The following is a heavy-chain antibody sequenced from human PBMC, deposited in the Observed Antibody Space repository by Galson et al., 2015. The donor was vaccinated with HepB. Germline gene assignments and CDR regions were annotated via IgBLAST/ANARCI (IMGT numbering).Heavy chain of an antibody. J-gene: IGHJ5*02. D-gene: IGHD2-15*01. CDR3: ANPTTRYCSGGSCYSGDWFDP. V-gene: IGHV3-23*01. CDR1: GFTFSSYA. Sequence: SLRLSCAASGFTFSSYAMSWVRQAPGKGLEWVSAISGSGGSTYYADSVKGRFTISRDNSKNTLYLQMNSLRAEDTAVYYCANPTTRYCSGGSCYSGDWFDPWGQGTLVTVSS. CDR2: ISGSGGST.